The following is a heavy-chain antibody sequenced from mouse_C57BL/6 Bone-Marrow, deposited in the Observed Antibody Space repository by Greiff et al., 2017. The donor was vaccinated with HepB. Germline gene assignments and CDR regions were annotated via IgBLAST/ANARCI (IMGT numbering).Heavy chain of an antibody. CDR2: ISNGGGST. Sequence: DVKLVESGGGLVQPGGSLKLSCAASGFTFSDYYMYWVRQTPEKRLEWVAYISNGGGSTYYPDTVKGRFTISRDNAKNTLYLQMSRLKSEDTAMYYCARHDGSSSAWFAYWGQGTLVTVSA. CDR3: ARHDGSSSAWFAY. V-gene: IGHV5-12*01. CDR1: GFTFSDYY. D-gene: IGHD3-2*02. J-gene: IGHJ3*01.